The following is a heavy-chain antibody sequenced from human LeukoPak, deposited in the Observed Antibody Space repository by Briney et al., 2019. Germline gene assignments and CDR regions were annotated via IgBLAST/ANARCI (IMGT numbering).Heavy chain of an antibody. CDR3: AREGNSGYDYES. D-gene: IGHD5-12*01. J-gene: IGHJ4*02. V-gene: IGHV3-21*06. Sequence: GESLRLSCAASGFTFSNYKMDWVRQAPGMGLEWVSSISSSSSYIYYAGSVMGRFTISRDNAKNSLYLQMNSLRAEDTAVYYCAREGNSGYDYESWGQGTLVTVSS. CDR2: ISSSSSYI. CDR1: GFTFSNYK.